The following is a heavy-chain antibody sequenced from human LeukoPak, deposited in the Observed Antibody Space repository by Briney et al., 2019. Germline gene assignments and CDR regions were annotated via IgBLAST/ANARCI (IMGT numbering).Heavy chain of an antibody. J-gene: IGHJ4*02. D-gene: IGHD3/OR15-3a*01. CDR2: IYYSGST. Sequence: SETLSLTCTVSGGSINSYYWSWIRQPPGKGLEWIAYIYYSGSTNYNPSLKSRVTISVDTSKNQFSLKLRSATAADTAVYYCARDRTGEARIDYWGQGTLVTVSS. CDR3: ARDRTGEARIDY. CDR1: GGSINSYY. V-gene: IGHV4-59*01.